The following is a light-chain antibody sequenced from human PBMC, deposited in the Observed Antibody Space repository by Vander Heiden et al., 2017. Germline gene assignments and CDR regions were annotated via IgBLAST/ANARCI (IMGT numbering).Light chain of an antibody. CDR3: QQYYSTPLT. CDR2: WAS. V-gene: IGKV4-1*01. CDR1: QSVLYSSNNKNY. Sequence: DIVMTQSAATLAVSLGERATINCKSSQSVLYSSNNKNYLAWYQQKPGKPPKLLIYWASTRESGVPDRFSGSGSGTDFTLTISSLQAEDVAVYYCQQYYSTPLTFGGGTKVEIK. J-gene: IGKJ4*01.